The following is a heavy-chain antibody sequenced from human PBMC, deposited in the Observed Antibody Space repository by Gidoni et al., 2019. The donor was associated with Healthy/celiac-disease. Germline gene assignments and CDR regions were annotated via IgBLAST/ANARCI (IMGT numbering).Heavy chain of an antibody. J-gene: IGHJ3*02. Sequence: QVQLQESGPGLVKPSQTLSLTCTVSGGSISSGGSYWSWIRQHPGKGLEWIGYIYYSGSTYYNPSLKSRVTISVDTSKNQFSLKLSSVTAADTAVYYCARTRGYDSSPPRYDAFDIWGQGTMVTVSS. CDR1: GGSISSGGSY. D-gene: IGHD3-22*01. CDR2: IYYSGST. V-gene: IGHV4-31*03. CDR3: ARTRGYDSSPPRYDAFDI.